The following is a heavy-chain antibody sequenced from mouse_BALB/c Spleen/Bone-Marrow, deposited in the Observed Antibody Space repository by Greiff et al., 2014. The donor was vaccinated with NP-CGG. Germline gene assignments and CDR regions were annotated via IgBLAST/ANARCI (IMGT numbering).Heavy chain of an antibody. D-gene: IGHD2-4*01. CDR1: GYNFTSYW. V-gene: IGHV1-69*02. J-gene: IGHJ1*01. Sequence: QVQLQQSGAELVKPGTSVKLSCKASGYNFTSYWMNWVKQRPGQGLEWIGEIDPTDNYINYNQKVKGKGTLTVDKSSGTAYMQLSSLTSEDSAVYYCARSRGLCDYWYFDVWGAGTTVTVSS. CDR2: IDPTDNYI. CDR3: ARSRGLCDYWYFDV.